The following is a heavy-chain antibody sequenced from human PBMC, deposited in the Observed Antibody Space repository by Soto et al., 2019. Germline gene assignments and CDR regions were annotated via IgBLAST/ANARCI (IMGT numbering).Heavy chain of an antibody. J-gene: IGHJ6*03. CDR1: GGSISSSSYY. CDR3: ARETRILMLMDV. V-gene: IGHV4-39*07. D-gene: IGHD2-8*01. Sequence: SETLSLTCTVSGGSISSSSYYWGWIRQPPGKGLEWIGSIYYSGSTYYNPSLKSRVTISVDTSKNQFSLKLSSVTAADTAVYYCARETRILMLMDVWGKGTTVTVSS. CDR2: IYYSGST.